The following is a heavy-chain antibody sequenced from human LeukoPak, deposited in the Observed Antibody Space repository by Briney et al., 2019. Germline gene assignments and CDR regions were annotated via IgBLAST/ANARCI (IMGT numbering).Heavy chain of an antibody. CDR1: GYTFTGYY. CDR2: INPNSGGT. Sequence: GASVKVSCKASGYTFTGYYMHWVRQAPGQGLAWMGWINPNSGGTNYAQKFQGRVTMTRDTSISTAYMELSRLRSDDTAVYYCAILGDIVVVPAAPYLDYWGQGTLVTVSS. V-gene: IGHV1-2*02. CDR3: AILGDIVVVPAAPYLDY. D-gene: IGHD2-2*01. J-gene: IGHJ4*02.